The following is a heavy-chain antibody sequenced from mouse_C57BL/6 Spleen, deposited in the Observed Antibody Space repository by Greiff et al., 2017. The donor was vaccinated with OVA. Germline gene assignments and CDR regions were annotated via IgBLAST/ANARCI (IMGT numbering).Heavy chain of an antibody. V-gene: IGHV4-1*01. D-gene: IGHD1-1*01. CDR2: INPDSSTI. CDR3: ARRGINYGGSYSWYFDV. Sequence: EVKLLQSGGGLVQPGGSLKLSCAASGIDFSRYWMSWVRRAPGKGLEWIGEINPDSSTINYAPSLKDKFIISRDNAKNTLYLQMSKVRSEDTALYYCARRGINYGGSYSWYFDVWGTGTTVTVSS. CDR1: GIDFSRYW. J-gene: IGHJ1*03.